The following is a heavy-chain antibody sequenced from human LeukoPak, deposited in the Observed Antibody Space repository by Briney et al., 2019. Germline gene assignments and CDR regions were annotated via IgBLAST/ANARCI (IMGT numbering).Heavy chain of an antibody. J-gene: IGHJ6*03. Sequence: GASAKVSCKASGYTFTSYYMHWVRQAPGQVLEWMGIINPSGGSTSYAQKFQGRVTMTRDTSTSTVYMELSSLRSEDTAVYYCAVGLGIALAQGYYYYYMDVWGKGTTVTISS. CDR3: AVGLGIALAQGYYYYYMDV. CDR1: GYTFTSYY. D-gene: IGHD6-19*01. CDR2: INPSGGST. V-gene: IGHV1-46*01.